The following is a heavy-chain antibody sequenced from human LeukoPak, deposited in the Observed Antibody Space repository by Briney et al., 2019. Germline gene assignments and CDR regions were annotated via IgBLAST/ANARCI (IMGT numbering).Heavy chain of an antibody. V-gene: IGHV1-2*02. J-gene: IGHJ4*02. CDR3: ASCLNDYGDYYFDY. CDR2: INPNSGGT. D-gene: IGHD4-17*01. CDR1: GYTFTGYY. Sequence: GASVKVSCKASGYTFTGYYMHWVRQAPGQGLEWMGWINPNSGGTNYAQKFQGRVTMTRDTSISTAYMELSRLRSDGTAVYYCASCLNDYGDYYFDYWGQGTLVTVSS.